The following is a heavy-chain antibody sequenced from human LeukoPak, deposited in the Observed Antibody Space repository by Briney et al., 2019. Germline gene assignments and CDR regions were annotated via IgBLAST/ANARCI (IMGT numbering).Heavy chain of an antibody. D-gene: IGHD6-13*01. CDR3: ARGRLAAAGRNWFDP. J-gene: IGHJ5*02. CDR2: VNPNSGNT. CDR1: GYTFTSYD. Sequence: ASVKVSCTASGYTFTSYDINWVRQATGQGLEWMGWVNPNSGNTGYAQKFQGRVTMTRNTSISTAYMELSSLRSEDTAVYYCARGRLAAAGRNWFDPWGQGTLVTVSS. V-gene: IGHV1-8*01.